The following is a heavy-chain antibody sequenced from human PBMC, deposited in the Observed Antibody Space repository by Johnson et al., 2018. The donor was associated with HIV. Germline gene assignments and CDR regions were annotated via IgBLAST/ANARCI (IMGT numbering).Heavy chain of an antibody. J-gene: IGHJ3*02. CDR2: ITIDGDDT. CDR3: AKDLLGGNKGFDAFDI. CDR1: GFPFSRFV. D-gene: IGHD4-23*01. Sequence: VQLVESGGGLVQPGGSLSLSCAGSGFPFSRFVMTWVRQAPGKGLEWVSAITIDGDDTNYADSVKGRFIISRDNAKNSLYLQMNSLRAEDTALYYCAKDLLGGNKGFDAFDIGGQGTMVTVSS. V-gene: IGHV3-23*04.